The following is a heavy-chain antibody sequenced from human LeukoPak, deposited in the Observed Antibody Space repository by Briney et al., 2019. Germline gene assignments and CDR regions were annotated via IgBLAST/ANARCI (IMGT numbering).Heavy chain of an antibody. Sequence: GGSLRLSCTASGFTFGDDGWSWFRLAPGKGLEWICLIRKKAYGETTEYAASVRGRFTISRDGAKSIAYLQMNSLKTEDTALYYCARGLHDYGDSNYYFDQWGQGTLVTVSS. CDR3: ARGLHDYGDSNYYFDQ. CDR1: GFTFGDDG. J-gene: IGHJ4*02. V-gene: IGHV3-49*01. CDR2: IRKKAYGETT. D-gene: IGHD4-17*01.